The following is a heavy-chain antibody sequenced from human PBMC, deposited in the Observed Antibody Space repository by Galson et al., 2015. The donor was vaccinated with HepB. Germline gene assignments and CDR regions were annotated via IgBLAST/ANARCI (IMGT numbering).Heavy chain of an antibody. CDR3: ASLSWPLAARPFGY. Sequence: LSLTCAVSGGSISSRNWWSWVRQPPGKGLEWIGEIYHSGSTNYNPSLKSRVTISVDKSKNQFSLRLSSVTAADTALYYCASLSWPLAARPFGYWGQGTLVTVSS. CDR1: GGSISSRNW. J-gene: IGHJ4*02. CDR2: IYHSGST. D-gene: IGHD6-6*01. V-gene: IGHV4-4*02.